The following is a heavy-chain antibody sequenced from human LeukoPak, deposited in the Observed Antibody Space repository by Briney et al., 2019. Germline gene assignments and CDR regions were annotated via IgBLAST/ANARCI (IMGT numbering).Heavy chain of an antibody. V-gene: IGHV1-18*01. Sequence: ASVKVSCKASGGTFSSYGISWVRQAPGQGREWMGWISAYNGNTNYAQKLQGRVTMTTDTSTSTAYMELRSLRCDDEAVYYCARGGDYYYDSSGYYFPFDNWGQGTLVTVSS. J-gene: IGHJ4*02. CDR3: ARGGDYYYDSSGYYFPFDN. CDR2: ISAYNGNT. CDR1: GGTFSSYG. D-gene: IGHD3-22*01.